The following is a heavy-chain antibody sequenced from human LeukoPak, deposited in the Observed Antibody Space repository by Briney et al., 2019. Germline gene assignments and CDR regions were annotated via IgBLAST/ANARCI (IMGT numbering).Heavy chain of an antibody. CDR3: ASFPIKKTYCYDSSGYYYVNAFDI. CDR1: GGSISSYY. D-gene: IGHD3-22*01. V-gene: IGHV4-59*01. CDR2: IYYSGST. Sequence: SETLSLTCTVYGGSISSYYWSWIRQPPGKGLEWIGYIYYSGSTNYNPSLKSRVTISVDTSKNQFSLKLSSVTAADTAVYYCASFPIKKTYCYDSSGYYYVNAFDIWGQGTMVTVSS. J-gene: IGHJ3*02.